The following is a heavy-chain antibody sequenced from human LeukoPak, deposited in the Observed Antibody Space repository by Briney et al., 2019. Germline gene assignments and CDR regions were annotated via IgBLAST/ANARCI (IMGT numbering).Heavy chain of an antibody. D-gene: IGHD3-16*01. CDR2: ISSDGRTE. V-gene: IGHV3-30*04. CDR3: ARGWGSGAWLIDS. J-gene: IGHJ4*02. Sequence: PGRSLRLSCAASGFTFSSYAMHWVRQGPDKGLEWVAFISSDGRTEYNADSVKGRFTISRDNSKNTLYLQMNSLTTEDTAVYYCARGWGSGAWLIDSWGQGTLVSVSS. CDR1: GFTFSSYA.